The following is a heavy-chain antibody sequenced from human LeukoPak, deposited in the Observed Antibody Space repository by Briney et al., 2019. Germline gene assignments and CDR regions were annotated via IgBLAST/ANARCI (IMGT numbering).Heavy chain of an antibody. Sequence: KSGGSLRLSCAASGFTFSDYYMSSIRQAPGKGLEWVSYISSSGTTIYYADSVKGRFTISRDNAKNSLYLQMNSLRAEETAVYYCARARAYYYESSLLFDYWGQGTLVTVSS. CDR2: ISSSGTTI. CDR3: ARARAYYYESSLLFDY. CDR1: GFTFSDYY. D-gene: IGHD3-22*01. J-gene: IGHJ4*02. V-gene: IGHV3-11*04.